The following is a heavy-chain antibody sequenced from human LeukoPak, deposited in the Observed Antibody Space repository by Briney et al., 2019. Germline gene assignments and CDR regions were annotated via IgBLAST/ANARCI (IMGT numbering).Heavy chain of an antibody. CDR1: GFTFSDYY. J-gene: IGHJ3*02. CDR3: ARAWEQQLVQGAFDI. V-gene: IGHV4-59*01. D-gene: IGHD6-13*01. Sequence: PGGSLRLSCAASGFTFSDYYMSWIRQPPGKGLEWIGFIFYSGGTNYNPSLKSRVTISVDTSKNQFSLKLSSVTAADTAVYYCARAWEQQLVQGAFDIWGQGTLVTVSS. CDR2: IFYSGGT.